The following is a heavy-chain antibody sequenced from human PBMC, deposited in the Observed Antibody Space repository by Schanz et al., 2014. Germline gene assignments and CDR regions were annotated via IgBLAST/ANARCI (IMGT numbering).Heavy chain of an antibody. D-gene: IGHD3-3*01. J-gene: IGHJ5*02. Sequence: QVQLVESGGGVVQPGRSLRLSCAASGITLSGYGLHWVRQAPGKGLEWVGFISFDGRNTGYAHSVKGRFTISRDNSNNTVYLQMNALRADDTAVYYCARQPGRITVSGVVSNWFDPWGQGTLVTVSS. CDR2: ISFDGRNT. V-gene: IGHV3-30*03. CDR3: ARQPGRITVSGVVSNWFDP. CDR1: GITLSGYG.